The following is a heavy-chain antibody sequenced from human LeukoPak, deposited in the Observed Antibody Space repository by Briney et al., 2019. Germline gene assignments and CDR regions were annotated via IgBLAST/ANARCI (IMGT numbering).Heavy chain of an antibody. Sequence: PGGSLRLSCAASGFTFSSYEMNWVRQAPGKGLEWVAYISHTFSTVYYADSVKGRFTISRDNTRNSLYLQMNSLKVEDTAVYYCARVMEYYFYYMDVWGKGTTVTISS. CDR3: ARVMEYYFYYMDV. D-gene: IGHD1-1*01. CDR1: GFTFSSYE. J-gene: IGHJ6*03. CDR2: ISHTFSTV. V-gene: IGHV3-48*03.